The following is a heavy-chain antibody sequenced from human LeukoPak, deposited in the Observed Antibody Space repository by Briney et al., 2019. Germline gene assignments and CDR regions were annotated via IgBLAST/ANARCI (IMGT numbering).Heavy chain of an antibody. CDR3: ASQNAVRGVIDY. Sequence: SETLSLTCTVSGGSISSYYWSWIRQPAGKGLEWIGRIYTSGSTNYNPSLKSRVTMSVDTSKNQFSLKLSSVTAADTAVYYCASQNAVRGVIDYWGQGTLVTVSS. D-gene: IGHD3-10*01. CDR1: GGSISSYY. J-gene: IGHJ4*02. CDR2: IYTSGST. V-gene: IGHV4-4*07.